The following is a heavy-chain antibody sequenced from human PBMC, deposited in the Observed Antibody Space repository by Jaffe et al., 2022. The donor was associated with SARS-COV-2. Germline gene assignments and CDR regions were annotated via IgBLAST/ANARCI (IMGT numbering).Heavy chain of an antibody. D-gene: IGHD3-10*01. Sequence: EVQLVQSGAEVKKPGESLRISCKGSGYSFTSYWISWVRQMPGKGLEWMGRIDPSDSYTNYSPSFQGHVTISADKSISTAYLQWSSLKASDTAMYYCARHYGSGSYYPVNYYGMDVWGQGTTVTVSS. CDR1: GYSFTSYW. J-gene: IGHJ6*02. CDR3: ARHYGSGSYYPVNYYGMDV. CDR2: IDPSDSYT. V-gene: IGHV5-10-1*03.